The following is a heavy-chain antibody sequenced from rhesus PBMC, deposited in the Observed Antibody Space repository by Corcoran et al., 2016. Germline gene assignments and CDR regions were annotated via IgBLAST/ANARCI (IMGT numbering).Heavy chain of an antibody. CDR1: GGSLSDSYR. J-gene: IGHJ4*01. D-gene: IGHD3-3*01. Sequence: QVQLQESGPGVVKPSETLSLTCAVSGGSLSDSYRWSWISQPQGKGLEWIGYIYGSSTTTNYNPSLKRRVTISKDTSKNQFSLKLSSVTAADTAVYYCARESVLQYLDWLLSFDYWGQGVLVTVSS. CDR2: IYGSSTTT. CDR3: ARESVLQYLDWLLSFDY. V-gene: IGHV4S10*01.